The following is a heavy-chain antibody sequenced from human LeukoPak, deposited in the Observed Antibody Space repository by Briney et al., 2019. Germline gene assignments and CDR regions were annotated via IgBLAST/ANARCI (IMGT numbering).Heavy chain of an antibody. J-gene: IGHJ5*02. V-gene: IGHV3-30*18. CDR2: ISYDGSNK. Sequence: PGRSLSLSCAASGFRFSSYGMHWVRQAPGKGLEWVAVISYDGSNKYYADSVKGPFTISRDKSKNTLDLQMNSLRAEDTAVYYCAKDGSITAAGGFDPGGQGTPVTVSS. CDR1: GFRFSSYG. CDR3: AKDGSITAAGGFDP. D-gene: IGHD6-13*01.